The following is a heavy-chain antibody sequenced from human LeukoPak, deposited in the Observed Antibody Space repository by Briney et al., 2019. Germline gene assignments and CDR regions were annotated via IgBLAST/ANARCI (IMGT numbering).Heavy chain of an antibody. J-gene: IGHJ4*02. V-gene: IGHV3-30*02. CDR1: GFTFSSYW. CDR3: ANLDYGDIREGYYFDY. Sequence: GGSLRLSCAASGFTFSSYWMHWVRQAPGKGLEWVAFIRYDGSNKYYADSVKGRFTIFRDNSKNTLYLQMNSLRAEDTAVYYCANLDYGDIREGYYFDYWGQGTLVTVSS. CDR2: IRYDGSNK. D-gene: IGHD4-17*01.